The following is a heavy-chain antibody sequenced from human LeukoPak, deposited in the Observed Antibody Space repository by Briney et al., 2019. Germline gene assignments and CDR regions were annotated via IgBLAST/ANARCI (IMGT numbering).Heavy chain of an antibody. CDR1: GGPISSYY. V-gene: IGHV4-59*08. Sequence: SETLSLTRSVSGGPISSYYWSWIRHPPGKGLEWMRYIFYSGTTNYHPSLKTRLTITVHTYKNQFSLELRSVTAADTGVYYCARHGAGRSPLGYWGQGTLVTVSP. J-gene: IGHJ4*02. CDR3: ARHGAGRSPLGY. CDR2: IFYSGTT. D-gene: IGHD3-10*01.